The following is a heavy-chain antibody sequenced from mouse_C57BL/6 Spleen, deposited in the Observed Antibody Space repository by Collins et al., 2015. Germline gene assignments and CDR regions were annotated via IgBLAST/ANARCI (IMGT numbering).Heavy chain of an antibody. D-gene: IGHD2-4*01. CDR1: GYSLTSYW. V-gene: IGHV1-61*01. J-gene: IGHJ4*01. CDR3: AREGITTAKAMDY. CDR2: IHPSDGET. Sequence: QVQLQQPGAELVRPGASVKLSCKASGYSLTSYWMNWVKQRPGQGLEWIGMIHPSDGETRLNQKFKDKATLTVDKSSSTAYMQLSSPTSEDSAVYYCAREGITTAKAMDYWGQGTSVTVSS.